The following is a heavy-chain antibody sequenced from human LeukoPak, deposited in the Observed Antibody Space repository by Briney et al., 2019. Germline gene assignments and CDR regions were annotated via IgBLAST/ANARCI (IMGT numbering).Heavy chain of an antibody. J-gene: IGHJ3*02. CDR1: GYTFTSCG. V-gene: IGHV1-18*01. CDR2: ISAYNGNT. CDR3: ARDSRSPGYYGSGSYPTNAFDI. D-gene: IGHD3-10*01. Sequence: ASVKVSCKASGYTFTSCGISWVRQAPGQGLEWVGWISAYNGNTNYAQKLQGRVTMTTDTSTSTAYMELRSLRSDDTAVYYCARDSRSPGYYGSGSYPTNAFDIWGQGTMVTVSS.